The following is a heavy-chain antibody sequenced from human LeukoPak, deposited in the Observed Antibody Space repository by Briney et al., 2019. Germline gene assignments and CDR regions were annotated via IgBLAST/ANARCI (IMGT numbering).Heavy chain of an antibody. J-gene: IGHJ6*02. CDR2: ISYDGSNK. CDR1: GFTFSSYA. CDR3: AREGPYGDYGLYYYYYGMDV. Sequence: PGGSLRLPCAASGFTFSSYAMHWVRQAPGKGLEWVAVISYDGSNKCYADSVKGRFTISRDNSKNTLYLQMNSLRAEDTAVYYCAREGPYGDYGLYYYYYGMDVWGQGTTVTVSS. V-gene: IGHV3-30*04. D-gene: IGHD4-17*01.